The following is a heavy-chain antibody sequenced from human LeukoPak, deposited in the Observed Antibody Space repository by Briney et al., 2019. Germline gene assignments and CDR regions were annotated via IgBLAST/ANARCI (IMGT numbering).Heavy chain of an antibody. Sequence: SETLSLTCAVYGGSFSSYYWSWIRQPPGKGLEWIGEINHSGSTNYNPSLKSRVTISVDTSKNQFSLKLSSVTAADTAVYYCARGQGIAAFYFDYWGQGTLVTVSS. CDR3: ARGQGIAAFYFDY. V-gene: IGHV4-34*01. CDR2: INHSGST. J-gene: IGHJ4*02. CDR1: GGSFSSYY. D-gene: IGHD6-13*01.